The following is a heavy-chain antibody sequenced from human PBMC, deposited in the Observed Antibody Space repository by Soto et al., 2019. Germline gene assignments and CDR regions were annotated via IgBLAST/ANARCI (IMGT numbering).Heavy chain of an antibody. CDR3: ARLRPDYGDYAQYYYYGMDV. CDR2: IYYSGST. D-gene: IGHD4-17*01. CDR1: GGSISSYY. V-gene: IGHV4-59*01. J-gene: IGHJ6*02. Sequence: SETRSLTCSVSGGSISSYYWSGIGQPPGKGLGWIGYIYYSGSTNYNPSLKSRVTISVDTSKNQFSLKLSSVTAADTAVYYCARLRPDYGDYAQYYYYGMDVWGQGTTVTVSS.